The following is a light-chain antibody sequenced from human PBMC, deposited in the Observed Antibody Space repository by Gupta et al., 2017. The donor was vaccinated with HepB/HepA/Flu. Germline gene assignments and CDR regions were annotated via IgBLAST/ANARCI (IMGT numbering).Light chain of an antibody. Sequence: QSVLTQPPSASGTPGQWVTISCSGSSSNIGGNTVNWYQQLPGTTPKLLIYSDNQRPSGVPDRFSGSKSGTSASLAISGLQSEDEADYYCAVWDDSLNGQVFGGGTELTVL. CDR1: SSNIGGNT. CDR2: SDN. CDR3: AVWDDSLNGQV. V-gene: IGLV1-44*01. J-gene: IGLJ2*01.